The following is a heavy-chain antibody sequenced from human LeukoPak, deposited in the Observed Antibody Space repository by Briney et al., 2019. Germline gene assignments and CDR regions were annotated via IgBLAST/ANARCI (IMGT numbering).Heavy chain of an antibody. J-gene: IGHJ4*02. CDR1: GGSFSGYY. D-gene: IGHD2-2*01. V-gene: IGHV4-34*01. CDR3: ASQSLGYCSSTSCRTYYFDY. CDR2: INHSGST. Sequence: SETLSLTCAVYGGSFSGYYWSWIRQPPGKGLEWIGEINHSGSTNYNPSLKSRVTISVDTSKNQFSLKLSSVTAADTAVYYCASQSLGYCSSTSCRTYYFDYWGQGTLVTVSS.